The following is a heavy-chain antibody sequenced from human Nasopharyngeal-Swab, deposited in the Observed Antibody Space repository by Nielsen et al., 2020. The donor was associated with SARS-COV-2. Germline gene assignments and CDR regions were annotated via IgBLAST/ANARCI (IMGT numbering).Heavy chain of an antibody. V-gene: IGHV3-7*03. CDR2: IKEDGSQK. CDR3: ARAVAGATDY. D-gene: IGHD1-26*01. J-gene: IGHJ4*02. Sequence: GGSLRLSCAVSGFTFSTFWMTWVRQAPGKGLEWAANIKEDGSQKYYLDSVKGRFTISRDNAKNSLYLQMNSLRAEDTAIYFCARAVAGATDYWGQGTLVTVSS. CDR1: GFTFSTFW.